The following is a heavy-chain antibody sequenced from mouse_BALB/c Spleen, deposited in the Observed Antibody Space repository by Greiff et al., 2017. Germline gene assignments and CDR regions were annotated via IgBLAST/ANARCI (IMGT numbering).Heavy chain of an antibody. J-gene: IGHJ3*01. CDR2: ISSGSSTI. Sequence: EVQLVESGGGLVKPGGSLKLSCAASGFTFSSFGMHWVRQAPEKGLEWVAYISSGSSTIYYADTVKGRFTISRDNPKNTLFLQMTSLRSEDTAMYYCARVYGNYVGLAYWGQGTLVTVSA. D-gene: IGHD2-1*01. CDR3: ARVYGNYVGLAY. CDR1: GFTFSSFG. V-gene: IGHV5-17*02.